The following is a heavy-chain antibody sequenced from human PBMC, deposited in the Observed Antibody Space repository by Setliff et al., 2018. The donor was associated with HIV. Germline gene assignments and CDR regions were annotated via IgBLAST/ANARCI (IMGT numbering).Heavy chain of an antibody. CDR2: TFYRSKWYN. D-gene: IGHD5-12*01. Sequence: PSQTLSLPCVISGDSVSNNNAAWNWIRQSPSRGLEWLGRTFYRSKWYNDYAMSVKGRVIIKPDTSENQFSLQLNSVTPEDTAVYFCARAHGAENGYKFDSWGQGTLVTVPQ. J-gene: IGHJ4*02. CDR3: ARAHGAENGYKFDS. V-gene: IGHV6-1*01. CDR1: GDSVSNNNAA.